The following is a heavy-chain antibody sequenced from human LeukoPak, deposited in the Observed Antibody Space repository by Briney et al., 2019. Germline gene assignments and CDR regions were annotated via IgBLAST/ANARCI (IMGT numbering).Heavy chain of an antibody. CDR1: GITLSNYG. Sequence: GGSLRLSCAVSGITLSNYGMSWVRQAPGKGLEWVAGISDSGGRTNYADSVKGRFTISRDNPKTTLYLQMNSLRAEDTAVYFCAKRGVVTRVLLVGFHKEAYYFDSWGQGALVTVSS. CDR2: ISDSGGRT. D-gene: IGHD3-10*01. V-gene: IGHV3-23*01. CDR3: AKRGVVTRVLLVGFHKEAYYFDS. J-gene: IGHJ4*02.